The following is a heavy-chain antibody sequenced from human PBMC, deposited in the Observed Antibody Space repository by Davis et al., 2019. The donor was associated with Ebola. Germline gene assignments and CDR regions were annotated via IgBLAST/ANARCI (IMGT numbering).Heavy chain of an antibody. J-gene: IGHJ6*02. V-gene: IGHV1-46*01. CDR1: GYTFTGYY. Sequence: AASVKVSCKASGYTFTGYYMHWVRQAPGQGLEWMGIINPSGGSTSYAQKFQGRVTMTRDTSTSTVYMELSSLRSEDTAVYYCARTLYSGYDFPYYYGMDVWGQGTTVTVSS. CDR2: INPSGGST. D-gene: IGHD5-12*01. CDR3: ARTLYSGYDFPYYYGMDV.